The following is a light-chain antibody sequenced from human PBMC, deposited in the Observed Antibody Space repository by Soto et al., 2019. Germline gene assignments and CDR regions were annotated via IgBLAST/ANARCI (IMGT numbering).Light chain of an antibody. J-gene: IGLJ2*01. V-gene: IGLV3-9*01. CDR1: NIGSKN. CDR3: QVWDSSTVV. CDR2: RDN. Sequence: SYELTQPLSVSVALGQTATFTCGGNNIGSKNVHWYQQKPGQAPVLIIYRDNYRPSGIPERFSGSNSGNTATLTIRRAQAGDEADYYCQVWDSSTVVFGGGTKVTVL.